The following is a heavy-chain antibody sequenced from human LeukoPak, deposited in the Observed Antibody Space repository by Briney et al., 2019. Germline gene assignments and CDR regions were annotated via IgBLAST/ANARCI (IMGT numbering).Heavy chain of an antibody. CDR2: IYYSGST. J-gene: IGHJ4*02. D-gene: IGHD4-23*01. V-gene: IGHV4-30-4*08. Sequence: SQTLSLTCTVSGGSISSGDYYWSWIRQPPGKGLEWIGYIYYSGSTYYNPSLKSRVTISVDTSKNQFSLKLSSVTAADTAVYYCARVFTVVTPLYFDYWGQGTLVTVSS. CDR3: ARVFTVVTPLYFDY. CDR1: GGSISSGDYY.